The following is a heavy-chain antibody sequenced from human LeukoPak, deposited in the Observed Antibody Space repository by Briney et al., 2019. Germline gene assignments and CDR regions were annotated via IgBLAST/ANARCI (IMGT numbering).Heavy chain of an antibody. CDR3: ARDVDTAMEYYFDY. D-gene: IGHD5-18*01. Sequence: ASVKVPCKASGYTFTSYGISWVRQAPGQGLEWMGWISAYNGNTNYAQKLQGRVTMTTDTSTSTAYMELRSLRSDDTAVYYCARDVDTAMEYYFDYWGQGTLVTVSS. CDR2: ISAYNGNT. J-gene: IGHJ4*02. V-gene: IGHV1-18*01. CDR1: GYTFTSYG.